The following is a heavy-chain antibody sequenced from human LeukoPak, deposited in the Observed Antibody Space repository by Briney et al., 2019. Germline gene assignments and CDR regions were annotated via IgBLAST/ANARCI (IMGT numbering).Heavy chain of an antibody. Sequence: PGGSLRLSCAASGFTFSSYAMHWVRQAPGKGLEWVAVVSYDGSNKYYADSVKGRFTISRDNSKNTLYLQMNSLRAEDTAVYYCAKDGGGYCSSTSCYRDAFDIWGQGTMVTVSS. J-gene: IGHJ3*02. CDR1: GFTFSSYA. V-gene: IGHV3-30*04. CDR2: VSYDGSNK. D-gene: IGHD2-2*01. CDR3: AKDGGGYCSSTSCYRDAFDI.